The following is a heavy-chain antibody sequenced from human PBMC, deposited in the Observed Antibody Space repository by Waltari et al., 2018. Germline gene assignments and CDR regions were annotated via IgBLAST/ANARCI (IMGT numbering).Heavy chain of an antibody. CDR1: GGSFSGYY. V-gene: IGHV4-34*01. D-gene: IGHD6-13*01. CDR3: ARESGRQKQVRGWVDP. CDR2: INHSGST. J-gene: IGHJ5*02. Sequence: AGLLKPSETLSLTCAVYGGSFSGYYWSWIRQPPGKGLEWIGEINHSGSTNYNPSLKSRVTISVDTSKNQFSLKLSSVTAADTAVYYCARESGRQKQVRGWVDPWSQGTLVTVSS.